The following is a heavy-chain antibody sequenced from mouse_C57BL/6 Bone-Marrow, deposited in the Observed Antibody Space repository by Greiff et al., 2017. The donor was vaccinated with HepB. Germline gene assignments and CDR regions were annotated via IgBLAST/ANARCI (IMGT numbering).Heavy chain of an antibody. D-gene: IGHD1-1*01. CDR1: GYTFTDYY. Sequence: QVQLQQSGAELVKPGASVKISCKASGYTFTDYYINWVKQRPGQGLEWIGKIGPGSGSTYYNEKFKGKATLTADKSSSTAYMQLSSLTSEDSAVYFCARSIYYCGSSYSWFAYWGQGTLVTVSA. CDR2: IGPGSGST. CDR3: ARSIYYCGSSYSWFAY. V-gene: IGHV1-77*01. J-gene: IGHJ3*01.